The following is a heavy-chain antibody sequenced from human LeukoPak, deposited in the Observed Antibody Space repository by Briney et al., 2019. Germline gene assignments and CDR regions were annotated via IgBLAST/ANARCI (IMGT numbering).Heavy chain of an antibody. V-gene: IGHV3-23*01. J-gene: IGHJ2*01. D-gene: IGHD6-19*01. CDR3: PKSMTLQWRGFFDL. Sequence: GGSLRLSCAASGFTFSGYARSWVRQAPGKGLEWVSPISGSGGSTYSADSVTGRLTISRDNSKNTLYLQKNSLRADATAIYYCPKSMTLQWRGFFDLWGRGTHVTVSS. CDR2: ISGSGGST. CDR1: GFTFSGYA.